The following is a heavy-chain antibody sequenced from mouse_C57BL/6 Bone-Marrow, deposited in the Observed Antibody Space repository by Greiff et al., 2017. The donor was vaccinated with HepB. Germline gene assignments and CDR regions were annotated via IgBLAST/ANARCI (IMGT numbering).Heavy chain of an antibody. D-gene: IGHD2-12*01. Sequence: VHLVESGPGLVAPSQSLSITCTVSGFSLTSYGVHWVRQPPGKGLEWLVVIWSDGSTTYNSALKSRLSISKDNSKSQVFLKMNSLQTDDTAMYYCARHYYSNYYAMDYWGQGTSVTVSS. CDR1: GFSLTSYG. CDR3: ARHYYSNYYAMDY. V-gene: IGHV2-6-1*01. CDR2: IWSDGST. J-gene: IGHJ4*01.